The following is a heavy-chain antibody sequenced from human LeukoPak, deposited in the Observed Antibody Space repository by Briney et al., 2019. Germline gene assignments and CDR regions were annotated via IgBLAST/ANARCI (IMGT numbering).Heavy chain of an antibody. CDR1: GGSISSYY. D-gene: IGHD2-2*01. V-gene: IGHV4-59*12. Sequence: SETLSLTCTVSGGSISSYYWSWIRQPPGKGLEWIGYIYYSGSTNYNPSLKSRVTISVDTSKNQFSLKLSSVTAADTAVYYCARKKGCSSTSCYPGPWFDPWGQGTLVTVSS. J-gene: IGHJ5*02. CDR3: ARKKGCSSTSCYPGPWFDP. CDR2: IYYSGST.